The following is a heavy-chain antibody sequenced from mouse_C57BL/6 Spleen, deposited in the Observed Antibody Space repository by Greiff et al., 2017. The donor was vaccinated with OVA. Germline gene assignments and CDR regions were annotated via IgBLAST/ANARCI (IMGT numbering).Heavy chain of an antibody. D-gene: IGHD1-1*01. CDR1: GYTFTSYW. V-gene: IGHV1-5*01. CDR2: IYPGNSDT. J-gene: IGHJ1*03. Sequence: EVQVVESGTVLARPGASVKMSCKTSGYTFTSYWMHWVKQRPGQGLEWIGAIYPGNSDTSYNQKFKGKAKLTAVTSASTAYMELSSLTNEDSAVYYCTREGTFTGYFDVWGTGTTVTVSS. CDR3: TREGTFTGYFDV.